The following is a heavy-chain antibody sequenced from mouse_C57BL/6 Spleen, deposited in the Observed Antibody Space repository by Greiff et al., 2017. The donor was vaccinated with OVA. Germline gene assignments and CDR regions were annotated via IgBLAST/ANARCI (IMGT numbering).Heavy chain of an antibody. V-gene: IGHV1-50*01. D-gene: IGHD1-1*01. CDR2: IDPSDSYT. J-gene: IGHJ1*03. CDR1: GYTFTSYW. CDR3: ARSRSPLYYGSSYGYFEV. Sequence: QVQLQQPGAELVKPGASVKLSCKASGYTFTSYWMQWVKQRPGQGLEWIGEIDPSDSYTNYNQKFKGKATLTVDTSSSTAYMQLSSLTSEDSAVYYCARSRSPLYYGSSYGYFEVWGTGTTVTVSS.